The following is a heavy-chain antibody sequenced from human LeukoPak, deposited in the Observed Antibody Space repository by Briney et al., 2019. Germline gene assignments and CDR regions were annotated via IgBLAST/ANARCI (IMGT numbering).Heavy chain of an antibody. CDR3: ARDSYYGGTQDY. D-gene: IGHD4-23*01. V-gene: IGHV3-48*03. Sequence: GGSLRPSCAASGFILSRYEVNWVRQAPGKGLEWVSYISTRGGTIYYADSVKGRFTISRDNAKNSLYLQMNSLRAEDTAVYYCARDSYYGGTQDYWGQGTLVTVSS. CDR2: ISTRGGTI. J-gene: IGHJ4*02. CDR1: GFILSRYE.